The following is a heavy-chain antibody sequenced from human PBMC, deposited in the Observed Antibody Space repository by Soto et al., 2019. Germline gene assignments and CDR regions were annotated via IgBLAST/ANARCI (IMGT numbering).Heavy chain of an antibody. V-gene: IGHV3-23*01. D-gene: IGHD3-22*01. CDR3: AKDARGDSRAYYGVCIDQ. CDR2: LTNSGRGT. Sequence: EVQLLESGGGLVQPGESLRLSCAVSGLTFSSYAMSWVRQAPGKGLEWVSALTNSGRGTYYADSVRGRFTISRDNSKNTLYLHMSGLRVEDTAVYYCAKDARGDSRAYYGVCIDQCGQGTLVTVSS. CDR1: GLTFSSYA. J-gene: IGHJ4*02.